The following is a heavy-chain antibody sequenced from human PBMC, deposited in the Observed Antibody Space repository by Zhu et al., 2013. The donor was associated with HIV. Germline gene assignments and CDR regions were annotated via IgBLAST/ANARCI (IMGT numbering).Heavy chain of an antibody. Sequence: QVQLVQSGAEVKKPGSSVKVSCKASGGTFSSYAISWVRQAPGQGLEWMGGIIPIFGTANYAQKFQGRVTITADESTSTAYMELSSLRSEDTAVYYCARGPQSGRRTVTYGWLFDIVGPKGQWSPSL. CDR2: IIPIFGTA. D-gene: IGHD4-17*01. J-gene: IGHJ3*02. V-gene: IGHV1-69*01. CDR3: ARGPQSGRRTVTYGWLFDI. CDR1: GGTFSSYA.